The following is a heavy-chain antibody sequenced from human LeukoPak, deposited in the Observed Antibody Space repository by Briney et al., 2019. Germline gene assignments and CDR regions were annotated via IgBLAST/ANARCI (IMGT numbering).Heavy chain of an antibody. CDR2: IKSKTDGGTT. CDR3: TTVWNCGGDCSDAFDI. J-gene: IGHJ3*02. V-gene: IGHV3-15*01. CDR1: GFTFSNAW. D-gene: IGHD2-21*02. Sequence: GGSLRLSCAASGFTFSNAWMSWVRQAPGKGLEWVGRIKSKTDGGTTDYAAPVKGRFTISRDDSKNTLYLQMNSLKTEDTAVYYCTTVWNCGGDCSDAFDIWGQGTMVTVSS.